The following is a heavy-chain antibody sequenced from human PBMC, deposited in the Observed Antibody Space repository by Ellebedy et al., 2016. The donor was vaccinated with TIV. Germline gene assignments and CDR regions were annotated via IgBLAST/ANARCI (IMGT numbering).Heavy chain of an antibody. CDR2: IKEDGSES. Sequence: GESLKISCAASGFTFSTFYMSWVRQAPGKGLEWVANIKEDGSESHYVGSVKGRFTISRDNAKNSLYLQMDSLRAEDTAVYYCARGRWLHGMDVWGQGTTVTVSS. V-gene: IGHV3-7*03. CDR1: GFTFSTFY. J-gene: IGHJ6*02. D-gene: IGHD3-22*01. CDR3: ARGRWLHGMDV.